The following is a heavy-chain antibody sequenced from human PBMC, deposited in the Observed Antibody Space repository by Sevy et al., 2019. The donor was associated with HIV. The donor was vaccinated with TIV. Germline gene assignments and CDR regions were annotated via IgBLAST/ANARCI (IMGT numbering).Heavy chain of an antibody. J-gene: IGHJ6*02. CDR3: AKDFTGYNGMDV. CDR2: RSYHGRDK. CDR1: GISFTTSG. D-gene: IGHD3-9*01. Sequence: GGSLRLTCVVSGISFTTSGMHWVRRAPGKGLEWVAVRSYHGRDKFYAESVKGRSTISRDNSKNMLYLQINSLRAEDTAVYYCAKDFTGYNGMDVWGQGTMVTVSS. V-gene: IGHV3-30*18.